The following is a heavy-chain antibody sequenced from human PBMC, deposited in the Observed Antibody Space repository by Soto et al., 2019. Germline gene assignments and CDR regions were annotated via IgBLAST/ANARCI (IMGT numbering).Heavy chain of an antibody. CDR3: TNIVLVPSAIPDYHDYGMDV. CDR2: IRSKAYGGTT. J-gene: IGHJ6*02. D-gene: IGHD2-2*02. Sequence: HPGGSLRLSCTASGFTFGDYAMSWVRQAPGKGLEWVGFIRSKAYGGTTEYAASVKGRFTISRDDSKSIAYLQMNSLKTEDTAVYYCTNIVLVPSAIPDYHDYGMDVWVQGTAVTVS. CDR1: GFTFGDYA. V-gene: IGHV3-49*04.